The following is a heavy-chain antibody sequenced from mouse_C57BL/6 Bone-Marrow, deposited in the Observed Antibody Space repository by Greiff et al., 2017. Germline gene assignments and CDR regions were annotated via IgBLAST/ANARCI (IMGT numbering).Heavy chain of an antibody. CDR3: ARWGDSSYAMDY. CDR1: GFTFSDYG. Sequence: EVQRVESGGGLVQPGGSLKLSCAASGFTFSDYGMAWVRQAPRKGPECVAFISNLAYSIYYADTVTGRFTISRENAKNTLYLEMSSLRSEDTAMYYCARWGDSSYAMDYWGQGTSVTVSS. V-gene: IGHV5-15*01. CDR2: ISNLAYSI. J-gene: IGHJ4*01.